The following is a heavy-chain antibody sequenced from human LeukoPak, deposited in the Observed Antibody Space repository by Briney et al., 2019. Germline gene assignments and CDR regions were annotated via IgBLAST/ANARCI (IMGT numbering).Heavy chain of an antibody. V-gene: IGHV3-23*01. CDR2: LSTSGGST. CDR3: AKDFVPRGGSYFPGFDY. CDR1: GFTFSSYA. Sequence: GGSLRLSCAASGFTFSSYAMSWVRQAPGKGLEWVSGLSTSGGSTYYADSVKGRFTISRDNSKNTLYLQMNSLRTEDTAVYYCAKDFVPRGGSYFPGFDYWGQGTLVIVSS. D-gene: IGHD1-26*01. J-gene: IGHJ4*02.